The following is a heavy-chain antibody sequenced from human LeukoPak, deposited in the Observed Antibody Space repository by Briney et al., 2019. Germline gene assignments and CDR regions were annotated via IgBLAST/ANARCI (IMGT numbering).Heavy chain of an antibody. CDR3: ARVSDISVAAYFDY. Sequence: GGSLRLSCAVSGFTFDDYGLSWVRQAPGKGLEWVSTINWNGGSTGYADSVKGRFTISRDNAKNSLYLQMNSLRAEDTALYYCARVSDISVAAYFDYWGQGTLVTVSS. CDR2: INWNGGST. CDR1: GFTFDDYG. V-gene: IGHV3-20*04. J-gene: IGHJ4*02. D-gene: IGHD6-19*01.